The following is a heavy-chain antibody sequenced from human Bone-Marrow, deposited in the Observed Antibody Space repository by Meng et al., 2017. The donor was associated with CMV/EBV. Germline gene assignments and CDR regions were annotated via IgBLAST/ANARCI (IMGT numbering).Heavy chain of an antibody. Sequence: GESLKISCAASGFTFSSYGMHWVRQAPGKGLEWVSSISSSSSYIYYADSVKGRFTISRDNAKNSLYLQMNSLRAEDTAVYYCASPFEYGISYYWGQGTLVTVSS. J-gene: IGHJ4*02. CDR3: ASPFEYGISYY. CDR1: GFTFSSYG. V-gene: IGHV3-21*01. CDR2: ISSSSSYI. D-gene: IGHD4-17*01.